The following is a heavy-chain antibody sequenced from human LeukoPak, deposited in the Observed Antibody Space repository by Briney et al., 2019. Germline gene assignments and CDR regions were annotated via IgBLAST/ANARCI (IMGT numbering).Heavy chain of an antibody. J-gene: IGHJ4*02. D-gene: IGHD6-13*01. Sequence: ASVKVSCKASGYTFTSHGISWVRQAPGQGLEWMGWISAYNGNTNYAQKLQGRVTMTTDTSTSTAYMELRSLRSDDTAVYYCARVRAAQQLVYFDYWGQGTLVTVSS. CDR3: ARVRAAQQLVYFDY. V-gene: IGHV1-18*01. CDR1: GYTFTSHG. CDR2: ISAYNGNT.